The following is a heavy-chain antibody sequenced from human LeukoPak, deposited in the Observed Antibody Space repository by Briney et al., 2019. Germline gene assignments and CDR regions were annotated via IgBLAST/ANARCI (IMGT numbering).Heavy chain of an antibody. D-gene: IGHD3-22*01. CDR1: GFTFSSYA. Sequence: GGSLRLSCAASGFTFSSYAMSWVRQAPGKGLEWVSAISGSGTSTYYAGSVKGRFTISRDNSKNTLYLQMNSLRAEDTAVYYCVRDRSGLYDSSGGGVSDFDYWGQGTLVTVSS. J-gene: IGHJ4*02. CDR2: ISGSGTST. V-gene: IGHV3-23*01. CDR3: VRDRSGLYDSSGGGVSDFDY.